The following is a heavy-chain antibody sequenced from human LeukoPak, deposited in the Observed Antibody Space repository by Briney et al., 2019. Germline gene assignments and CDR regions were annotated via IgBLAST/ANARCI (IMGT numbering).Heavy chain of an antibody. CDR1: GGSISSYY. Sequence: PSETLSLTCTVSGGSISSYYWSWIRQPPGKGLEWIGYIYYSGSTNHNPSLKSRVTISVDTSKNQFSLKLSSVTAADTAVYYCARGLLMSWSPFDYWGQGTLVTVSS. V-gene: IGHV4-59*13. CDR3: ARGLLMSWSPFDY. CDR2: IYYSGST. D-gene: IGHD6-13*01. J-gene: IGHJ4*02.